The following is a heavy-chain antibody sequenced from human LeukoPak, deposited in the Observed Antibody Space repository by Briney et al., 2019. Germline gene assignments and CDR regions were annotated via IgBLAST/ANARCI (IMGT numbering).Heavy chain of an antibody. CDR3: ARVGTVTNYYYYYMDV. CDR2: IWYDGSNK. J-gene: IGHJ6*03. V-gene: IGHV3-33*01. CDR1: GFTFSSYG. D-gene: IGHD4-11*01. Sequence: GRSLRLSCAASGFTFSSYGMHWVRQAPGKGLEWVAVIWYDGSNKYYADSVKGRFTISRDSSKNTLYLQMNSLRAEDTAVYYCARVGTVTNYYYYYMDVWGKGTTVTVSS.